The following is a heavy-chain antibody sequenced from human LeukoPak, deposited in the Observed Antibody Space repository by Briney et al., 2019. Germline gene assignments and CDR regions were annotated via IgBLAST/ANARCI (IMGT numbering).Heavy chain of an antibody. V-gene: IGHV4-34*01. CDR3: ARAGAARRRYYYYYYMDV. D-gene: IGHD1-26*01. CDR1: GGSFSGYY. Sequence: SETLSLTCAVYGGSFSGYYWSWIRQPPGKGLEWIGEINHSGSTNYNPSLKSRVTTSVDTSKNQFSLKLSSVTAADTAVYYCARAGAARRRYYYYYYMDVWGKGTTVTVSS. J-gene: IGHJ6*03. CDR2: INHSGST.